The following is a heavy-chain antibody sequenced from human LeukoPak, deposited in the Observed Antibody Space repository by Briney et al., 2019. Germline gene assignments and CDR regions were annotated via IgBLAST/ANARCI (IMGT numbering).Heavy chain of an antibody. CDR3: AKDTFEQWLVPRGLY. Sequence: GGSLRLSCAASGYTFSSYAMSWVRQAPGKGLEWVSAISGSGGSTYYADSVKGRFTISRDNSKNTLYLQMNSLRAEDTAVYYCAKDTFEQWLVPRGLYWGQGTLITVSP. J-gene: IGHJ4*02. D-gene: IGHD6-19*01. V-gene: IGHV3-23*01. CDR2: ISGSGGST. CDR1: GYTFSSYA.